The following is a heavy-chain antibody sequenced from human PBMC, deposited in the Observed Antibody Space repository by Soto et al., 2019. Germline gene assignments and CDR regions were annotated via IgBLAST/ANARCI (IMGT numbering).Heavy chain of an antibody. CDR2: VTSSPSSM. V-gene: IGHV3-21*01. Sequence: WGSLRLSCAASGFTFSGLSMNWDRQAPGKGLEWVSSVTSSPSSMFYADSVKGRFTISRDDAKDSLFLQMNSLRADDTAVYYCAREADFASSGYVLDYWGLGTLVTVSS. CDR3: AREADFASSGYVLDY. CDR1: GFTFSGLS. J-gene: IGHJ4*02. D-gene: IGHD3-22*01.